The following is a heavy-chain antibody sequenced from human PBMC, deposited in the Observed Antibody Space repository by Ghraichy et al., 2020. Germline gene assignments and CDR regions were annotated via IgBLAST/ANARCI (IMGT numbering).Heavy chain of an antibody. CDR1: GFNFNRYD. CDR2: ISTSGTTV. Sequence: GALRLSCAASGFNFNRYDMEWVRQAPGKGLEWVSYISTSGTTVHYVDSVRGRFTVSRDNAKSSLYLQMNTLRPEDTAVYFCARMYNWNYQLADFWGQGTLVTVSS. J-gene: IGHJ4*02. D-gene: IGHD1-7*01. CDR3: ARMYNWNYQLADF. V-gene: IGHV3-48*01.